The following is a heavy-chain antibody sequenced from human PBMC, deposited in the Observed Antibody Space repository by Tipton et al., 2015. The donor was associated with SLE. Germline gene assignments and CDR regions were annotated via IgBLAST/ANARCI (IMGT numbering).Heavy chain of an antibody. CDR3: ARDRPYSGSPDDAFDI. V-gene: IGHV4-59*01. CDR2: IYYSGST. Sequence: TLSLTCTVSGGSISSYYWSWIRQPPGKGLEWIGHIYYSGSTNYNPSLKSRVTISVDTSKNQFSLKLSSVTAADTAVYYCARDRPYSGSPDDAFDIWGQGTMVTVSS. J-gene: IGHJ3*02. D-gene: IGHD1-26*01. CDR1: GGSISSYY.